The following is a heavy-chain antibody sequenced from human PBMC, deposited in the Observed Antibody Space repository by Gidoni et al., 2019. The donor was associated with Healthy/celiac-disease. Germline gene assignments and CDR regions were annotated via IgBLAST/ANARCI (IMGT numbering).Heavy chain of an antibody. Sequence: EVQLVESGGGLVKPGRSLRLSCTASGFPFGDYAMSWFRQAPGKGLEWVGFIRSKAYGGTTEYAASVKGRFTISRDDSKSIAYLQMNSLKTEDTAVYYCTRGGAWELLGEFDYWGQGTLVTVSS. J-gene: IGHJ4*02. CDR1: GFPFGDYA. CDR2: IRSKAYGGTT. CDR3: TRGGAWELLGEFDY. V-gene: IGHV3-49*05. D-gene: IGHD1-26*01.